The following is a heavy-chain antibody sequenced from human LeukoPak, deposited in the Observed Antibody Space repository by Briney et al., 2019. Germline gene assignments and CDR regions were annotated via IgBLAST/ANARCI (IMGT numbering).Heavy chain of an antibody. Sequence: GGSLRLSCAASGFTFSSYSMNWVRQAPGKGLEWVSSISSSSSYIYYADSVKGRFTISRDNAKNSLYLQMNSLRAEDTAVYYCARGRDVDTAIFDYWGQGTLVTVSS. CDR1: GFTFSSYS. CDR3: ARGRDVDTAIFDY. V-gene: IGHV3-21*01. CDR2: ISSSSSYI. J-gene: IGHJ4*02. D-gene: IGHD5-18*01.